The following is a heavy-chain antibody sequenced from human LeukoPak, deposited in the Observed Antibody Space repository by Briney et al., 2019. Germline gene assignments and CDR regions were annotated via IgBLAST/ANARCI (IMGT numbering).Heavy chain of an antibody. D-gene: IGHD1-26*01. CDR1: GFTFSSYW. CDR3: ARALGGAPDGVDY. J-gene: IGHJ4*02. Sequence: GGSLRLSCAASGFTFSSYWMHWVRHAPGKGLVWVSRINSDGSSTSYADSVKGRFTISRDNAKNTLYLQMNSLRAKDTAVYYCARALGGAPDGVDYWGQGTLVTVSS. V-gene: IGHV3-74*01. CDR2: INSDGSST.